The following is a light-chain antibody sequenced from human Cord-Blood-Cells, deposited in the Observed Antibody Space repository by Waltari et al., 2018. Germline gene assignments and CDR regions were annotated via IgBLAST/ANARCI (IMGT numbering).Light chain of an antibody. CDR3: QQRSNRPPWT. J-gene: IGKJ1*01. CDR1: QSVSSY. V-gene: IGKV3-11*01. Sequence: DIVLTQSPATLSLSPGERATLSCRSSQSVSSYLAWYQQKPGQAPRLLIYDASNRATGIPARFSGSGSGTDVTLTISSLEPEDFAVYYCQQRSNRPPWTFGQGTKVEIK. CDR2: DAS.